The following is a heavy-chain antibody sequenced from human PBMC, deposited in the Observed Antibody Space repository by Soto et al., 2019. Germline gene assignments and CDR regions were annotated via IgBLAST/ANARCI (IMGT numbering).Heavy chain of an antibody. V-gene: IGHV1-69*13. CDR1: GGTFSSYA. CDR3: AREGLYCGGDCSGNWFYP. Sequence: SVKVSCKASGGTFSSYAISWVRQAPGQGLEWMGGIIPIFGTANYAQKFQGRVTITADESTSTAYMELSSLRSEDTAVYYCAREGLYCGGDCSGNWFYPWGQGTLVTVSS. J-gene: IGHJ5*02. CDR2: IIPIFGTA. D-gene: IGHD2-21*02.